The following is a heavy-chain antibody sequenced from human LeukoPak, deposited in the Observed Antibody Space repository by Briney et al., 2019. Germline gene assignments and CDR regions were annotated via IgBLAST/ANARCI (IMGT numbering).Heavy chain of an antibody. J-gene: IGHJ6*03. Sequence: PSETLSLTCTVSGGSISSSSYYWGWIRQPPGKGLEWIGSIYYSGSTYYNPSLKSRVTISVDTSKNQFSLTLSFVTAADTAVYYCARQHDSYYYYYIDVWGSGTTVTVSS. CDR2: IYYSGST. CDR3: ARQHDSYYYYYIDV. CDR1: GGSISSSSYY. V-gene: IGHV4-39*01.